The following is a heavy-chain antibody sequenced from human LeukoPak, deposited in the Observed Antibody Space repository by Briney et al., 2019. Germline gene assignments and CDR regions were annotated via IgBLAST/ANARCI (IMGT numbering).Heavy chain of an antibody. J-gene: IGHJ6*02. CDR3: TRDLMDYDVSTGLHHYYMDV. CDR1: GFTFNTYR. CDR2: ISSSSSYI. V-gene: IGHV3-21*01. Sequence: GGSLRLSCAASGFTFNTYRMNWVRQAPGKGREWGSSISSSSSYIYYTDSVKGRFTISRDNAKNSLDLQMNTLRVEDTAVYYCTRDLMDYDVSTGLHHYYMDVWGQGTTVTVSS. D-gene: IGHD3-9*01.